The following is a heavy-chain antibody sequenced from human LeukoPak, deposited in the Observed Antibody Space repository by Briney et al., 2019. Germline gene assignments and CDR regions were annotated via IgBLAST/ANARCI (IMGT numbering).Heavy chain of an antibody. J-gene: IGHJ4*02. CDR1: GFTFSSYS. CDR3: ARGGNSLDY. CDR2: ISSSSTI. D-gene: IGHD3-10*01. V-gene: IGHV3-48*01. Sequence: GGSLRLSCAASGFTFSSYSMNWVRQAPGKGLERVSYISSSSTIYYADSVKGRFTISRDNAKNSLYLQVNSLRVEDTAVYYCARGGNSLDYWGQGTLVTVSS.